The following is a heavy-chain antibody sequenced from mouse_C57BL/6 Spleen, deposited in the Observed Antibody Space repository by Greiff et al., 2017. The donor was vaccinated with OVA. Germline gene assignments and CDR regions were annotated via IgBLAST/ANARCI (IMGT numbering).Heavy chain of an antibody. J-gene: IGHJ3*01. CDR2: INPSSGYT. D-gene: IGHD1-1*01. CDR1: GYTFTSYW. CDR3: SRDYYGSSYGTWFAY. V-gene: IGHV1-7*01. Sequence: QVQLKQSGAELAKPGASVKLSCKASGYTFTSYWMHWVKQRPGQGLEWIGYINPSSGYTKYNQKFKDKATLTADKSSSTAYMQLSSLTYEDSAVYYCSRDYYGSSYGTWFAYWGQGTLVTVSA.